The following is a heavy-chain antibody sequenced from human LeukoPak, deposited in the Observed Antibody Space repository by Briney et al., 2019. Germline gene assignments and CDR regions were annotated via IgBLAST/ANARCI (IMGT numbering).Heavy chain of an antibody. J-gene: IGHJ4*02. CDR3: ARGLPPGFDY. V-gene: IGHV4-30-4*01. D-gene: IGHD4-11*01. CDR2: IYYSGST. CDR1: DGSISSDNSY. Sequence: PSETLSLTCTVSDGSISSDNSYWSWVRQPPGKGLEWIGYIYYSGSTFYNPSLKSRVTISVDTSKNQFSLKLSSVTAADTAVYYCARGLPPGFDYWGQGTLVIVPS.